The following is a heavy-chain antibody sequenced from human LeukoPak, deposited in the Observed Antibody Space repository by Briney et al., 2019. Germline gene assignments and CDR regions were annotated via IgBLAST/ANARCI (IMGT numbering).Heavy chain of an antibody. Sequence: GASVKVSCKASGYTFTSYDINWVRQATGQGLEWMGWINPNSGNTGYAQKFQGRVTMTRNTSISTAYMELSSLRSEDTAVYYCAREKRYDFWGARGAGYYYYYYMDVWGKGTTVTVSS. CDR3: AREKRYDFWGARGAGYYYYYYMDV. CDR2: INPNSGNT. J-gene: IGHJ6*03. D-gene: IGHD3-3*01. V-gene: IGHV1-8*01. CDR1: GYTFTSYD.